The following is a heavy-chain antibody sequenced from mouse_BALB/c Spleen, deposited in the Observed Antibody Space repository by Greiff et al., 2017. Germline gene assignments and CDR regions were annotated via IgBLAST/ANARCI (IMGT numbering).Heavy chain of an antibody. CDR2: ILPGSGST. J-gene: IGHJ4*01. CDR3: ARRGYGYGYYAMDY. V-gene: IGHV1-9*01. Sequence: QVQLQQSGAELMKPGASVKISCKATGYTFSSYWIEWVKQRPGHGLEWIGEILPGSGSTNYNEKFKGKATFTADTSSNTAYMQLSSLTSEDSAVYYGARRGYGYGYYAMDYWGQGTSVTVSS. D-gene: IGHD1-2*01. CDR1: GYTFSSYW.